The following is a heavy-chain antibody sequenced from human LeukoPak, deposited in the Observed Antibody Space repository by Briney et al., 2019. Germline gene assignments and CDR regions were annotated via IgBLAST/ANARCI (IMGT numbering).Heavy chain of an antibody. CDR3: AKGYCSSTSCYTYWYYYYGMDV. D-gene: IGHD2-2*02. V-gene: IGHV3-15*01. J-gene: IGHJ6*02. CDR1: GFTFSNAW. CDR2: IKSESDGGTA. Sequence: GGSLRLSCAASGFTFSNAWMTWVRKAPGKGLEFIGRIKSESDGGTADYAAPVKGRFTISRDDSKNTLYLQMNSLKTEDTAVYYCAKGYCSSTSCYTYWYYYYGMDVWGQGTTVTVSS.